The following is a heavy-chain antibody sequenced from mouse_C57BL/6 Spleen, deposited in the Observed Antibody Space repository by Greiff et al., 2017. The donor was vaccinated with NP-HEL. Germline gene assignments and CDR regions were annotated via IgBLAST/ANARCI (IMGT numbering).Heavy chain of an antibody. CDR2: IYPGGGYT. D-gene: IGHD2-1*01. CDR1: GYTFTNYW. CDR3: ARGGGNYGDAMDY. V-gene: IGHV1-63*01. J-gene: IGHJ4*01. Sequence: VQLQQSGAELVRPGTSVKMSCKASGYTFTNYWIGWAKQRPGHGLEWIGDIYPGGGYTNYNEKFKGKATLTADKSSSTAYMQFSSLTSEDSAIYYCARGGGNYGDAMDYWGQGTSVTVSS.